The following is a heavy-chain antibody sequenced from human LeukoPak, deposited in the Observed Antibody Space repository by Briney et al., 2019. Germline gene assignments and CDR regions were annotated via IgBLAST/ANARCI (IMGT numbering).Heavy chain of an antibody. Sequence: KPSETLSLTCAVYGGSFSGYYWSWIRQPPGKGLEWIGEINHSGSTNYNPSLKSRVTISVDTSKNQFSLKLSSVTAADTAVYYCARFMVVVNYNWFDPWGQGTLVTVSS. J-gene: IGHJ5*02. D-gene: IGHD3-22*01. CDR2: INHSGST. CDR1: GGSFSGYY. V-gene: IGHV4-34*01. CDR3: ARFMVVVNYNWFDP.